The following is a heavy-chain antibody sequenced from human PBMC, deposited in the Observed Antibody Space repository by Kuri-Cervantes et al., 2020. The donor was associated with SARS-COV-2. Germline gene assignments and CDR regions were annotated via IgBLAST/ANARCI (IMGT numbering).Heavy chain of an antibody. CDR1: GFTFSGSA. J-gene: IGHJ4*02. CDR3: VGGQAAGPRGFGY. D-gene: IGHD6-13*01. V-gene: IGHV3-73*01. CDR2: IRSKANSYAT. Sequence: LSLTCAASGFTFSGSAMHWVRQASGKGLEGVGRIRSKANSYATAYAASVKGRFTISRDDSKNTAYLQMNSLKTEDTAVYYCVGGQAAGPRGFGYWGQGALVTVSS.